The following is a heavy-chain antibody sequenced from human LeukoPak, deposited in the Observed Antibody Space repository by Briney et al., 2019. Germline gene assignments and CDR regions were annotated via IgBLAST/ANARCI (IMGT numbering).Heavy chain of an antibody. CDR3: ANIADY. Sequence: TGGSLRLSCFASGFSFSIYWMHWVRQAPGKGLVWVSRITSDGSTTNYADSVGGRFTISRDNAKNTLFLQMNSLRAEDTAVYYCANIADYWGQGTLVTVSS. CDR1: GFSFSIYW. V-gene: IGHV3-74*01. D-gene: IGHD1/OR15-1a*01. J-gene: IGHJ4*02. CDR2: ITSDGSTT.